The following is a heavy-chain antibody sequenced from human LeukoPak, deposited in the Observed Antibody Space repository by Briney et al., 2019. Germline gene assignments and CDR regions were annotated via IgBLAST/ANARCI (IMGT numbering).Heavy chain of an antibody. V-gene: IGHV4-39*01. Sequence: SETLSLTCTVSGGSISSSSYYWGWIRQPPGKGLEWIGSIYYSGSTYYNPSLKSRVTISVDTSKNQFSLKLSSVTAADTAVYYCARGLASSPFYYYYMDVWGKGTTVTVSS. CDR3: ARGLASSPFYYYYMDV. CDR1: GGSISSSSYY. D-gene: IGHD6-6*01. J-gene: IGHJ6*03. CDR2: IYYSGST.